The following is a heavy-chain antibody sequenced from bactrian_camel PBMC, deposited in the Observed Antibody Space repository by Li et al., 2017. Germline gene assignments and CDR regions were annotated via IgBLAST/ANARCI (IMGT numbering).Heavy chain of an antibody. D-gene: IGHD1*01. V-gene: IGHV3S6*01. CDR3: AADGGLSDCSSSFQDYEYNF. CDR2: IYPNGRTT. CDR1: GSNVNAFC. J-gene: IGHJ4*01. Sequence: HVQLVESGGGSVQPGGSLRLSCAASGSNVNAFCMAWFRRAPEKEPEGVSSIYPNGRTTYYADSVKGRFTISQDSTNNTLFLQMNTLKPEDTGMYYCAADGGLSDCSSSFQDYEYNFWGRGTQVTVS.